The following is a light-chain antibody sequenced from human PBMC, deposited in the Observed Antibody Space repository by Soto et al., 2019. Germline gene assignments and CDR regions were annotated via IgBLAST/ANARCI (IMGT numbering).Light chain of an antibody. V-gene: IGLV1-44*01. CDR1: TSNIGTNT. J-gene: IGLJ1*01. Sequence: QSVLTQSPSASGTPGQRVSISCSGSTSNIGTNTVSWYQHVPGTAPKLLIVGGTIRPSGVPDRFSASTSGTSASLAITGLQAEDEGDDSCQSYDSTLSARYVFGPGTKVNVL. CDR3: QSYDSTLSARYV. CDR2: GGT.